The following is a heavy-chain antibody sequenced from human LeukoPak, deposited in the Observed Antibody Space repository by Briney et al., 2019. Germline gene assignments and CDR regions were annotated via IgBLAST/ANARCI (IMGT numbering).Heavy chain of an antibody. CDR2: IHSGGNT. D-gene: IGHD1-26*01. CDR3: ARANSATIPGADP. Sequence: PGGSLRLSCAASGLTVSNYYMSWVRQAPGKGLEWVSIIHSGGNTYYADSVKGRFTISRDNSKNTLYLQVNSLRAEDTAVYYCARANSATIPGADPWGQGTLVTVSS. J-gene: IGHJ5*02. V-gene: IGHV3-53*01. CDR1: GLTVSNYY.